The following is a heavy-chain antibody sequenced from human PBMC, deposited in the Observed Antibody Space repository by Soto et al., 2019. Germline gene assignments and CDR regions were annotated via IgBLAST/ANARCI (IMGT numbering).Heavy chain of an antibody. D-gene: IGHD3-10*01. CDR3: ARVTGFYGSGKIDY. CDR2: TSFDGSNE. V-gene: IGHV3-30-3*01. Sequence: QVQLVESGGGVVQPGRSLRLSCAASGFTFTGFAMYWVRQAPGKGLEWVAVTSFDGSNEYYADFVEGRFTISRDNSKSPLYLQMNSLRPEHTAVYYCARVTGFYGSGKIDYWGQGTLVTVSS. J-gene: IGHJ4*01. CDR1: GFTFTGFA.